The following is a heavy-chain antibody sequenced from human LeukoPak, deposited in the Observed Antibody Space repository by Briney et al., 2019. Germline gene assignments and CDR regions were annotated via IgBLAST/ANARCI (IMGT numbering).Heavy chain of an antibody. J-gene: IGHJ4*02. Sequence: ASVKVSCKASGGTFSSYAISWVRQAPGQGLEWMGWISAYNGNTNYAQKLQGRVTMTTDTSTSTAYMELRSLRSDDTAVYYCAREATTLSFDYWGQGTLVTVSS. CDR3: AREATTLSFDY. CDR2: ISAYNGNT. V-gene: IGHV1-18*01. CDR1: GGTFSSYA. D-gene: IGHD5-12*01.